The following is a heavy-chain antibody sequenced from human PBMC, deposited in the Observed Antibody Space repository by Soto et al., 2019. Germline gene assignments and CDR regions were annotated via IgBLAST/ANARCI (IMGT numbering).Heavy chain of an antibody. CDR2: ISSSSSYI. Sequence: GGSLRLSCAASGFTFSSYSMNWVRQAPGKGLEWVSSISSSSSYIYYADSVKGRFTISRDNAKNSLYLQMNSLRAEDTAVYCCARDSYYSGGSCDFDYWGQGTLVTVSS. CDR3: ARDSYYSGGSCDFDY. V-gene: IGHV3-21*01. D-gene: IGHD2-15*01. CDR1: GFTFSSYS. J-gene: IGHJ4*02.